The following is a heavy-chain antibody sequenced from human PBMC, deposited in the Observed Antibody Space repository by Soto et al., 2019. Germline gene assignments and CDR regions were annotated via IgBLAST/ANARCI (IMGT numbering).Heavy chain of an antibody. D-gene: IGHD3-9*01. CDR1: GGSISSYY. CDR2: IYYSGST. CDR3: VRGPTYYDILTGYYRGAFDI. V-gene: IGHV4-59*01. Sequence: SETLSLTCTVSGGSISSYYWSWIRQPPGKGLEWIGYIYYSGSTNYTPSLKSRVTISVDTSKNQFSLKLSSVTAADTAVYYCVRGPTYYDILTGYYRGAFDIWGLGTMVTVS. J-gene: IGHJ3*02.